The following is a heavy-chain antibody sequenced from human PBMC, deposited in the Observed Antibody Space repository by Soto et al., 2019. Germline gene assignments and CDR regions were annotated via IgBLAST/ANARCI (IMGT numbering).Heavy chain of an antibody. CDR2: IWYDGSNK. Sequence: GGSLRLSCAASGFNFGSFGMHWVRQAPGKGLEWVAFIWYDGSNKYYGDSVKGRFTVSRDNSKNSLSLQMNSLRAEDTAVYYCARGRSVGGWSSDPWGKGTPVTVSS. CDR3: ARGRSVGGWSSDP. J-gene: IGHJ5*02. CDR1: GFNFGSFG. V-gene: IGHV3-33*01. D-gene: IGHD6-19*01.